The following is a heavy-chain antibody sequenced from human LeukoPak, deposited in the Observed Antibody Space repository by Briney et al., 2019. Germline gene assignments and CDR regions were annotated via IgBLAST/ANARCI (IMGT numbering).Heavy chain of an antibody. CDR1: GGTFSSYA. J-gene: IGHJ4*02. V-gene: IGHV1-69*05. CDR3: ASSLPGIAAAGNAY. D-gene: IGHD6-13*01. CDR2: IIPIFGTA. Sequence: LVKVSCKASGGTFSSYAISWVRQAPGQGLEWMGGIIPIFGTANYAQKFQGRVTITTDESTSTAYMELSSLRSEDTAVCYCASSLPGIAAAGNAYWGQGTLVTVSS.